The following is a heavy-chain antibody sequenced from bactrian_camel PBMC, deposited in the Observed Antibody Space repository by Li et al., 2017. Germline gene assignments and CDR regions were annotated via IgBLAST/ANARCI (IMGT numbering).Heavy chain of an antibody. D-gene: IGHD8*01. CDR1: GYTYSSNC. CDR2: VYSDGTNT. J-gene: IGHJ6*01. V-gene: IGHV3S6*01. Sequence: HVQLVESGGGSVQSGGSLKLSCAASGYTYSSNCMGWFRQAPGKGLEWVSGVYSDGTNTYYADSVKGRFTVSKDNAKNTLYLQMNDLKPDDTGVYYCTAPAEGSDFGYWGQGTQVTVS. CDR3: TAPAEGSDFGY.